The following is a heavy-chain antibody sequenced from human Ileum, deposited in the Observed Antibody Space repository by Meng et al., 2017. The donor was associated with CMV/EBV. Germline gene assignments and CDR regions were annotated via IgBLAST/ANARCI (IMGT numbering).Heavy chain of an antibody. CDR3: ARERTYYDM. J-gene: IGHJ4*02. CDR2: INPNTGDT. V-gene: IGHV1-2*02. D-gene: IGHD3-3*01. Sequence: GESLKISCKSSGYTFSDWYLHWVRQAPGQGLEWMGWINPNTGDTNYAQKFQGRVTMTRDSSISTAYMELNRLTSDDTAVYYCARERTYYDMWAQGTLVTVSS. CDR1: GYTFSDWY.